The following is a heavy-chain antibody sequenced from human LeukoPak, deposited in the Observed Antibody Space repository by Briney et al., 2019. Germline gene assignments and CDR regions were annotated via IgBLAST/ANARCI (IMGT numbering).Heavy chain of an antibody. J-gene: IGHJ4*02. V-gene: IGHV3-33*01. CDR2: IWYDGSKT. D-gene: IGHD3-22*01. Sequence: GGSLRLSCAASGFTFTSFGFYWVRQAPGKGLEWVALIWYDGSKTYYADSVKGRFTISRDNSKNTLYLQMNSLRAEDTAVYYCARVSSYDSSGHYYVLDHWGQGTLVTVSS. CDR1: GFTFTSFG. CDR3: ARVSSYDSSGHYYVLDH.